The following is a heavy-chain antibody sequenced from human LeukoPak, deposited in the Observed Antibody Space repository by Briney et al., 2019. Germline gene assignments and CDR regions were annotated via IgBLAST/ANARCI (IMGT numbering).Heavy chain of an antibody. Sequence: GGSLRLSCAASGFTFSSYGMHWVRQAPGKGLEWAAVIWYGGSNKYYADSVKGRFTISRDNSKNTLYLQMNSLRAEDTAVYYCARGHYGDTYGMDVWDQGTTVTVSS. D-gene: IGHD4-17*01. CDR2: IWYGGSNK. V-gene: IGHV3-33*08. CDR3: ARGHYGDTYGMDV. CDR1: GFTFSSYG. J-gene: IGHJ6*02.